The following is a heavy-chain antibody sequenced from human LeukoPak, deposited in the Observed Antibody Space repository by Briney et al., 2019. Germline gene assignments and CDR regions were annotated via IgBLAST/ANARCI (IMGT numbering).Heavy chain of an antibody. CDR3: ARTMNSGWDYYYYGMDA. J-gene: IGHJ6*02. CDR2: IIPIFGTA. V-gene: IGHV1-69*13. D-gene: IGHD6-19*01. Sequence: SVKVSCKASGGTFSSYAISWVRQAPGQGLEWMGGIIPIFGTANYAQKFQGRVTITADESTSTAYMELSSLRSEDTAVYYCARTMNSGWDYYYYGMDAWGQGTTVTVSS. CDR1: GGTFSSYA.